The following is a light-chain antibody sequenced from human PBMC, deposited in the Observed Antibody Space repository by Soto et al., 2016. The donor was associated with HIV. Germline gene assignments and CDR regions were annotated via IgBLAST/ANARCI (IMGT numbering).Light chain of an antibody. J-gene: IGKJ2*01. CDR3: QQANSFPYT. CDR2: AAS. CDR1: QGIGSW. V-gene: IGKV1-12*01. Sequence: DIQMTQSPSSVSASVGDGLTITCRASQGIGSWLAWYQQKPGKAPRLLIYAASTLQSGVPSRFSGSGSGTHFTLTISGLQPEDSATYYCQQANSFPYTFAQGT.